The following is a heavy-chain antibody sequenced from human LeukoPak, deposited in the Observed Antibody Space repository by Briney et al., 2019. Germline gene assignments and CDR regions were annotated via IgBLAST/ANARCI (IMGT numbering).Heavy chain of an antibody. CDR2: INHSGNT. CDR3: ARVGTVTTAFYNWFDP. D-gene: IGHD4-17*01. J-gene: IGHJ5*02. CDR1: GGSFSDYY. Sequence: PSETLSLTCAVYGGSFSDYYWSWIRQPPGKGLEWIGEINHSGNTNYNPSVESRVIISIDTSKNQLSLNLRSVTAADTAIYYCARVGTVTTAFYNWFDPWGQGTLVTVSS. V-gene: IGHV4-34*01.